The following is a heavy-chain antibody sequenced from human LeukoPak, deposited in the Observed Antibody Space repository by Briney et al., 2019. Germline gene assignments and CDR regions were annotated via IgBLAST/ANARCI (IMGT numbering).Heavy chain of an antibody. CDR3: ARGVWFGEFPMFDY. Sequence: SETLSLTCTVSGYFINSGYYWGWIRQPPGKGLEWIGNIYHSGSTYYNPSLKGRVTISVDTSKNQFSLKLSSVTAADTAVYYCARGVWFGEFPMFDYWGQGTLVTVSS. D-gene: IGHD3-10*01. J-gene: IGHJ4*02. CDR2: IYHSGST. CDR1: GYFINSGYY. V-gene: IGHV4-38-2*02.